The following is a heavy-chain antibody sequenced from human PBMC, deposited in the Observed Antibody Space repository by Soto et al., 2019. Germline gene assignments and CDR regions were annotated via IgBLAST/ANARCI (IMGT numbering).Heavy chain of an antibody. Sequence: SDTLSLTCTISGGSISSSSHYWGWIRQPPGKGLEWIGSVHSSGSTYYNPSLRSRVTMSVDTSQNHFSLRLSSVTAADTAVYYCARVRYSSSWYVHSDYWGKGTLVPVSS. CDR1: GGSISSSSHY. J-gene: IGHJ4*02. CDR3: ARVRYSSSWYVHSDY. V-gene: IGHV4-39*02. CDR2: VHSSGST. D-gene: IGHD6-13*01.